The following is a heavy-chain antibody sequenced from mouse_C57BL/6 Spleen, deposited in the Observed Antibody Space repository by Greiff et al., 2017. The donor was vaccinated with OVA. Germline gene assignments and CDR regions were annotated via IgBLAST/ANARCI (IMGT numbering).Heavy chain of an antibody. CDR2: IRNKANNHAT. CDR3: TRSYGNYAWFAY. CDR1: GFTFSDAW. Sequence: EVKVVESGGGLVQPGGSMKLSCAASGFTFSDAWMDWVRQSPEKGLEWVAEIRNKANNHATYYAESVKGRFTISRDDSKSSVYLQMNSLRAEDTGIYYCTRSYGNYAWFAYWGQGTLVTVSA. V-gene: IGHV6-6*01. J-gene: IGHJ3*01. D-gene: IGHD2-1*01.